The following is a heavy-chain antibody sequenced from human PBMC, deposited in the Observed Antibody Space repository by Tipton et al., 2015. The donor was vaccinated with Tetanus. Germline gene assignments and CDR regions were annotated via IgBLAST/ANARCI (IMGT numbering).Heavy chain of an antibody. D-gene: IGHD2-2*02. J-gene: IGHJ2*01. Sequence: SLRLSCAASGFTFSNFDMSWVRQAPGKGLQWVSSIGLTGSGTFADSVKGRFTISRDNSKNTLYLQMNSLRAEYTAIFYCARSIPFWYFDLWGRGTLVPVSS. CDR1: GFTFSNFD. CDR2: IGLTGSGT. CDR3: ARSIPFWYFDL. V-gene: IGHV3-23*01.